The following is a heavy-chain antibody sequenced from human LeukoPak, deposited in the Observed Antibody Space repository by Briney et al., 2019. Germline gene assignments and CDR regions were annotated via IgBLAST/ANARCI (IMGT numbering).Heavy chain of an antibody. J-gene: IGHJ6*02. CDR3: AREYYYDSSGYYSNFYYYYGMDV. Sequence: PGGSLRLSCAASGFTFSSYAMHWVRQAPGKGLEWVAVTSYDGSNKYYADSVKGRFTISRDNSKNTLYLQMNSLRAEDTAVYYCAREYYYDSSGYYSNFYYYYGMDVWGQGTTVTVSS. V-gene: IGHV3-30*04. CDR1: GFTFSSYA. CDR2: TSYDGSNK. D-gene: IGHD3-22*01.